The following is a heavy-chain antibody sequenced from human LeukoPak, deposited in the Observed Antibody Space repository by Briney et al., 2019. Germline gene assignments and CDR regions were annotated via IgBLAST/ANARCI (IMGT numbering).Heavy chain of an antibody. V-gene: IGHV4-30-2*01. Sequence: PSETLSLTCAVSGGSITSGDYSWSWIRQPPGRNLEWIGYIYHSGRTSYNPSLKGRVTISIDRSNNQFSLKLNSVTAADTAVYYCARAGLRGDFDYWGQGTLVTVSS. CDR3: ARAGLRGDFDY. J-gene: IGHJ4*02. CDR2: IYHSGRT. D-gene: IGHD3-16*01. CDR1: GGSITSGDYS.